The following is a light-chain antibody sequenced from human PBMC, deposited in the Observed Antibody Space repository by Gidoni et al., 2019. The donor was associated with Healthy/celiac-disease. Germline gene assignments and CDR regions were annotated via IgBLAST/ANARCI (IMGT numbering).Light chain of an antibody. Sequence: DIQMTQSPSSLSTSVGDRVTITCRASQSISSYLKWYQQKPGRAPKLLIYAASSLQSGVPSMFSGSGSGTDFTLTISSLQPEDFATYYCQQSYSTLYTFGQGTKLEIK. CDR1: QSISSY. J-gene: IGKJ2*01. CDR3: QQSYSTLYT. V-gene: IGKV1-39*01. CDR2: AAS.